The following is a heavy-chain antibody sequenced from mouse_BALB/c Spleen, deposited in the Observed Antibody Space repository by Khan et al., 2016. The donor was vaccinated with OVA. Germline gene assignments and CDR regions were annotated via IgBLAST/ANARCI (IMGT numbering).Heavy chain of an antibody. V-gene: IGHV3-2*02. Sequence: EVQLQESGPGLVKPSQSLSLTCTVTGYAITSDYAWNWIRQFPGNKLEWMGYISSTGSTSYNPSLKSRISITRDTSKNQFFLQLKSVTIEDTATYYCARSLYYSYGYALDCWGRGTSVTVSS. CDR3: ARSLYYSYGYALDC. J-gene: IGHJ4*01. D-gene: IGHD2-14*01. CDR1: GYAITSDYA. CDR2: ISSTGST.